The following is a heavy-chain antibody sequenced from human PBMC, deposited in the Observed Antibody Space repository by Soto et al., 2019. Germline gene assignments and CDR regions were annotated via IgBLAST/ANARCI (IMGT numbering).Heavy chain of an antibody. V-gene: IGHV3-11*05. CDR1: GFTFCDYY. J-gene: IGHJ4*02. CDR2: ISSSSSYT. CDR3: ARGIAAAGTPLFDY. Sequence: GGSLRLSCAASGFTFCDYYMSWIRQAPGKGLEWVSYISSSSSYTNYADSVKGRFTISRDNAKNSLYLQMNSLRAEDTAVYYSARGIAAAGTPLFDYWGQGTLVTVSS. D-gene: IGHD6-13*01.